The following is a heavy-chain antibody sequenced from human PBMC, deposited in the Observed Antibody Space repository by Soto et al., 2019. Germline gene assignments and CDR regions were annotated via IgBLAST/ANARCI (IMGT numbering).Heavy chain of an antibody. CDR1: GGSISSSSYY. D-gene: IGHD2-21*01. CDR3: ARAVETIPTSTPGY. J-gene: IGHJ4*02. V-gene: IGHV4-39*07. CDR2: IYYSGST. Sequence: SETLSLTCTVSGGSISSSSYYWGWIHQPPGKGLEWIGSIYYSGSTNYNPSLKSRVTMSVDTSKNQFSLQLTSVTAADTAVYYCARAVETIPTSTPGYWGQGILVTVSS.